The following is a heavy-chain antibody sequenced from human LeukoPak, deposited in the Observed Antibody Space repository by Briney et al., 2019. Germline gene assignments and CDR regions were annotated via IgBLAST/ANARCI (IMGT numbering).Heavy chain of an antibody. D-gene: IGHD2-15*01. CDR3: AREEDCPTYSCHSTVYFDY. J-gene: IGHJ4*02. Sequence: SQTLSLTCAISGDGVSSKSATWNWIRQSPSRGLEWLGRTYYRSRWHNDYAVSVKSRITINPDTSKNQFSLQLNSVTPEDTAVYYCAREEDCPTYSCHSTVYFDYWGQGTLVTVSS. CDR1: GDGVSSKSAT. CDR2: TYYRSRWHN. V-gene: IGHV6-1*01.